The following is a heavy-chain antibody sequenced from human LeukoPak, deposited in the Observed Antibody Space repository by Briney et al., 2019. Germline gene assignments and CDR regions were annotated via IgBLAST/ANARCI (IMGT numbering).Heavy chain of an antibody. Sequence: GASVKVSCKASGYTFTSYAISWVRQAPGQGLEWMGWISAYNGNTNYAQKLQGRVIMTTDTSTSTAYMELRSLRSDDTAVYYCARKTVGATAEDYWGQGTLVTVSS. CDR2: ISAYNGNT. J-gene: IGHJ4*02. D-gene: IGHD1-26*01. CDR1: GYTFTSYA. CDR3: ARKTVGATAEDY. V-gene: IGHV1-18*01.